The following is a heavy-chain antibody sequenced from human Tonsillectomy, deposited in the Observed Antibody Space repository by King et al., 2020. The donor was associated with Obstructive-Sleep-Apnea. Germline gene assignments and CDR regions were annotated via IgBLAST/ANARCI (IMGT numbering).Heavy chain of an antibody. CDR1: GFTFSSYS. CDR3: ARGGRVRGGPRGYRYGRVAPWSFDY. Sequence: VQLVESGGGLVQPGGSLRLSCAASGFTFSSYSMNWVRQAPGKGLEWVSYISSSSSTIYYADSVKGRFTISRDNAKNSLYLQMNSLRAEATAVYYCARGGRVRGGPRGYRYGRVAPWSFDYWGQGTLVTVSS. V-gene: IGHV3-48*04. J-gene: IGHJ4*02. CDR2: ISSSSSTI. D-gene: IGHD5-18*01.